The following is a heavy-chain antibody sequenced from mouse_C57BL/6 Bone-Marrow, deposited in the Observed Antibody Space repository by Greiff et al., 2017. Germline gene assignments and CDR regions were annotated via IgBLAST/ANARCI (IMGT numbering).Heavy chain of an antibody. CDR1: GYTFTSYW. V-gene: IGHV1-55*01. D-gene: IGHD2-13*01. J-gene: IGHJ4*01. Sequence: QVQLKESGAELVKPGASVKMSCKASGYTFTSYWITWVKQRPGQGLEWIGDIYPGSGSTNYNEKFKSKATLTVDTSSSTAYMQLSSLTSEDSAVYYCASPDYFYYAMDYWGQGTSVTVSS. CDR3: ASPDYFYYAMDY. CDR2: IYPGSGST.